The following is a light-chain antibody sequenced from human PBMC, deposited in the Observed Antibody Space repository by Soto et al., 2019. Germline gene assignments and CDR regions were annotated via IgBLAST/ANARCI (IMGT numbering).Light chain of an antibody. V-gene: IGKV1-17*01. CDR2: AAS. Sequence: DIQMTQSPSSLSASIGDRVTITCRASQDIGNDVGWCQQRPGKAPKRLIYAASTLHSGVPSRFSGSRSGTEFTLTISSLQPEDFATYYCLHHNSYPRGFGQGTRLEIK. CDR3: LHHNSYPRG. J-gene: IGKJ5*01. CDR1: QDIGND.